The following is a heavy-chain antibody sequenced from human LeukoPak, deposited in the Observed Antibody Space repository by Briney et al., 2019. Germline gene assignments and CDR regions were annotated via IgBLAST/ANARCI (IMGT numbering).Heavy chain of an antibody. CDR2: INHSGST. V-gene: IGHV4-34*01. CDR3: ARSFSGTVIFRY. D-gene: IGHD3/OR15-3a*01. J-gene: IGHJ4*02. Sequence: SETLSLTCAVYGGSFSGYYWSWIRQPPGKGLEWIGEINHSGSTNYNPSLKSRVTISVDTSKNQFSLKLSSVTAADTAVYYCARSFSGTVIFRYWGQGTLVTVYS. CDR1: GGSFSGYY.